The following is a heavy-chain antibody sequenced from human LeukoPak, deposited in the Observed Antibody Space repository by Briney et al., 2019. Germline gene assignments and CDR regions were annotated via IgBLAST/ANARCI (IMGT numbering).Heavy chain of an antibody. CDR1: GGSISSYY. D-gene: IGHD3-3*01. CDR2: IYTSGST. V-gene: IGHV4-4*07. CDR3: ARSGAIFGVVVIRSYFDY. Sequence: SETLSLTCTVSGGSISSYYWSWIRQPAGKGLEWIGRIYTSGSTNYNPSLESRVTLSVNTSKNQFALKLGSVTAADTGIYYCARSGAIFGVVVIRSYFDYWGQGTLVTVSS. J-gene: IGHJ4*02.